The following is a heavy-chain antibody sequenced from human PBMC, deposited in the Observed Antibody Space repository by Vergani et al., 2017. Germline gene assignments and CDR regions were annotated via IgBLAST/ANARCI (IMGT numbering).Heavy chain of an antibody. Sequence: LLQESGPGVVKPSETLSLTCTVSGGPIKSGVYYWAWVRQSPGKGLEWIATIYYSGDTYYNPSLKSRVTISIDTSKNQFFLKLTSVTAADTALYYCAIHDYALEGWFDPWGQGTLVTVSS. CDR2: IYYSGDT. D-gene: IGHD4-17*01. J-gene: IGHJ5*02. V-gene: IGHV4-39*01. CDR1: GGPIKSGVYY. CDR3: AIHDYALEGWFDP.